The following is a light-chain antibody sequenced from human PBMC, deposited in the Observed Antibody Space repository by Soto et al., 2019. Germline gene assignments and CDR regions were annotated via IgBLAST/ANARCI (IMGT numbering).Light chain of an antibody. J-gene: IGLJ3*02. CDR3: QSYDSSLSSPV. V-gene: IGLV1-40*01. Sequence: QSALTQPPSVSGAPGQRVTISCTGNTSNIGAGYDVHWYQQIPGRAPQLLIFGDTRRPSGVPDRFSGSNSGTSASLAITRLRSDDEADYYCQSYDSSLSSPVFGGGTKLTVL. CDR1: TSNIGAGYD. CDR2: GDT.